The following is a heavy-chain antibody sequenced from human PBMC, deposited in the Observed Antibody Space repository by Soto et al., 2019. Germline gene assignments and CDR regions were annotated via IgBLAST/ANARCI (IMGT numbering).Heavy chain of an antibody. CDR1: AGTFSSYT. CDR2: IIPIFGTA. D-gene: IGHD5-12*01. V-gene: IGHV1-69*12. J-gene: IGHJ2*01. CDR3: GRGIHRWLQFWYFDL. Sequence: QVQLVQSGAEVKTPGSSVTGYCKASAGTFSSYTISWVRQAPGQGLEWMGGIIPIFGTANYAQKFQARFTITADESKSTAYMELSSLISEDTAVYYLGRGIHRWLQFWYFDLRGRSPRGTVSS.